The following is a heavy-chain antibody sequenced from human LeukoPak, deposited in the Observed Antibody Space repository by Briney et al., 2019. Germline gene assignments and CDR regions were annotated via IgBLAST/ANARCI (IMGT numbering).Heavy chain of an antibody. J-gene: IGHJ4*02. CDR2: IYSGGST. CDR1: GFTVSSNY. CDR3: ARGLYSYGLFDY. D-gene: IGHD5-18*01. V-gene: IGHV3-66*01. Sequence: GGSLRLSCAASGFTVSSNYMSWVRQAPGKWLEWVSVIYSGGSTYYADSVKGRFTISRDNSKNTLYLQMNSLRAEDTAVYYCARGLYSYGLFDYWGQGTLVTVSS.